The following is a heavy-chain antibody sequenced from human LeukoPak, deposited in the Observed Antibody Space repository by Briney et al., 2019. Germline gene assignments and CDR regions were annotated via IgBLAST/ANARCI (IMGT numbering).Heavy chain of an antibody. J-gene: IGHJ6*03. D-gene: IGHD1-26*01. CDR3: ARDHSSASYTYYYYYMDV. Sequence: GTLRLSCAASGFTFSSHGINWVRQAPGKGMEWIGYIYYSGSTKYNPSLRSRVTTSMDTSKNQFSLKLTSATAADTAVYYCARDHSSASYTYYYYYMDVWGKGTTVTVSS. CDR2: IYYSGST. CDR1: GFTFSSHG. V-gene: IGHV4-59*11.